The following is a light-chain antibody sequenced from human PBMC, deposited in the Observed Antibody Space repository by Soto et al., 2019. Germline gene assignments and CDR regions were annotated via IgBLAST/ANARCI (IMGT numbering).Light chain of an antibody. V-gene: IGKV1-17*01. Sequence: DIQMTQSPSSLSASLGDRVIITCRASQSICTDLNWYQQKPGKAPKLLISGASTLQGGVPSRFSGSGSGTEFTLTISSLQPDDFATYYCQHYNSYSEAFGQGTKVYIK. CDR1: QSICTD. CDR3: QHYNSYSEA. CDR2: GAS. J-gene: IGKJ1*01.